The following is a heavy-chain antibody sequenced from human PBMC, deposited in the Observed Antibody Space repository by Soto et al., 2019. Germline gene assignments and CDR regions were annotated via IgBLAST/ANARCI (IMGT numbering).Heavy chain of an antibody. D-gene: IGHD1-20*01. V-gene: IGHV4-39*01. CDR3: ARITGRHLEY. CDR1: SGSMSLTNDF. J-gene: IGHJ4*02. CDR2: VDYSGTA. Sequence: PSQTLRHTYPVSSGSMSLTNDFCGWVRHPPRKGLEWSGNVDYSGTAYFSPSLATRVTFHVDTSKNQFSLTVYSVTAADTAVYYCARITGRHLEYWGQG.